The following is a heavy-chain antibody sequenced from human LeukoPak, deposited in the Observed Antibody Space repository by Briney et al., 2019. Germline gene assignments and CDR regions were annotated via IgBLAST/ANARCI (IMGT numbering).Heavy chain of an antibody. CDR1: GYTFTSYD. D-gene: IGHD3-3*01. J-gene: IGHJ5*02. CDR3: ARGRRTYYDFWSGYPNWFDP. V-gene: IGHV1-8*01. Sequence: ASVKVSCKASGYTFTSYDINWVRQATGQGLEWMGWMNPNSGNTGYAQKFQGRVTMTRNTSISTAYMELSSLRSEDTAVYYCARGRRTYYDFWSGYPNWFDPRGQGTLVTVSS. CDR2: MNPNSGNT.